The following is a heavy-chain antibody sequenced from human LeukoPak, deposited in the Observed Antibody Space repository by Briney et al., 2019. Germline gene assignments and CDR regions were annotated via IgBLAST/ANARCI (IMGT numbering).Heavy chain of an antibody. CDR2: INPSGGST. Sequence: ASVKVSCKASGYTFTSYYMHWVRQAPGQGLEWMGIINPSGGSTSYAQKSQGRVTMTRDTSTSTVYMELSSLRSEDTAVYYCVRRAVPASLGVFFDYWGQGTLVTVSS. J-gene: IGHJ4*02. V-gene: IGHV1-46*03. CDR1: GYTFTSYY. D-gene: IGHD2-2*01. CDR3: VRRAVPASLGVFFDY.